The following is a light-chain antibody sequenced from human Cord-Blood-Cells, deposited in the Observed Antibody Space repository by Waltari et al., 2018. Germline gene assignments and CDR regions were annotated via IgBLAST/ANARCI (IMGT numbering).Light chain of an antibody. V-gene: IGLV2-23*01. CDR2: EGS. CDR3: CSYAGSSTSWV. J-gene: IGLJ3*02. Sequence: QSALTKPASVSGSPGPSITISCTGTSSDVGSYNLVSWYQQHPVKAPKLMIYEGSKRPSGVSNRFSGSKSGNTASLTISGLQAEDEADYYCCSYAGSSTSWVFGGGTKLTVL. CDR1: SSDVGSYNL.